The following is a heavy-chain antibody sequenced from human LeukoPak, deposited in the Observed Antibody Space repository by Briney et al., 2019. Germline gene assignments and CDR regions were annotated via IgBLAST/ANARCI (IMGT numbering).Heavy chain of an antibody. CDR1: GFTFSNYW. CDR2: INSDGCST. Sequence: GGSLRLSCAASGFTFSNYWMHWVRQAPGKGLVWVSRINSDGCSTTSADSVKGRFTISRDNAKNTLYLQMNSLRAEDTAVYYCAKGGATVIDYWGQGTLVTVSS. J-gene: IGHJ4*02. CDR3: AKGGATVIDY. V-gene: IGHV3-74*01. D-gene: IGHD4-17*01.